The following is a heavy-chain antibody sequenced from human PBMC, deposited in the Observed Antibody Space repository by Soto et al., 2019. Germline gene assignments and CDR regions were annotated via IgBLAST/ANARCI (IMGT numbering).Heavy chain of an antibody. CDR3: ARDRYDILTGYSTVYYYYYGMDV. J-gene: IGHJ6*02. CDR2: IYYSGSI. CDR1: GGSISSYY. V-gene: IGHV4-59*01. Sequence: PSETLSLTCTVSGGSISSYYWSWIRQPPGKGLEWIGYIYYSGSINYNPSLKSRVTISVDTSKNQFSLKLSSVTAADTAVYYCARDRYDILTGYSTVYYYYYGMDVWGQGTTVTVS. D-gene: IGHD3-9*01.